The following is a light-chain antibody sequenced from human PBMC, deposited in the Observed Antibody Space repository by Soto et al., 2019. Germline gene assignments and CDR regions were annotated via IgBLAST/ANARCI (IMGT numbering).Light chain of an antibody. V-gene: IGLV2-14*03. Sequence: QSALTQPASVSGSPGQSITISCTGTSSDVGVYNYVSWYQQHPDKTPKLIIFDVSNRPSGISSRFSVSKSGNTASLTISGLQAEDEADYYCASYTSSSTSVIFGRGTKLTVL. J-gene: IGLJ2*01. CDR1: SSDVGVYNY. CDR3: ASYTSSSTSVI. CDR2: DVS.